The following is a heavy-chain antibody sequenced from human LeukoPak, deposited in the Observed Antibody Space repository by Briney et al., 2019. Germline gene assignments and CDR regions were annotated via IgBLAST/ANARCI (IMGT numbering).Heavy chain of an antibody. V-gene: IGHV3-74*01. D-gene: IGHD2-15*01. CDR2: INSDGSST. Sequence: PGGSLRLSCAASGFTFSSYWMHWVRQAPGKGLVWVSRINSDGSSTSYADSVKGRFTISRDNAKNTLYLRMNSLRAEDTAVYYCARDRCCSGGSCSTFQHWGQGTLVTVSS. J-gene: IGHJ1*01. CDR1: GFTFSSYW. CDR3: ARDRCCSGGSCSTFQH.